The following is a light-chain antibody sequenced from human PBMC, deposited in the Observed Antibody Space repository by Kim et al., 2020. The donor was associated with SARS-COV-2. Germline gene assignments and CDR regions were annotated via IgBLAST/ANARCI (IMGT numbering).Light chain of an antibody. CDR2: RDS. CDR1: NIGTKN. CDR3: HVWDSNAVV. J-gene: IGLJ2*01. Sequence: SYELTQPLSVSVALGQAARITCGANNIGTKNVHWYQQKAGQAPVLVIYRDSNRPSGIPERFSGSNSGNTATLTLSRAQAGDEADYYCHVWDSNAVVFGGGTQLTVL. V-gene: IGLV3-9*01.